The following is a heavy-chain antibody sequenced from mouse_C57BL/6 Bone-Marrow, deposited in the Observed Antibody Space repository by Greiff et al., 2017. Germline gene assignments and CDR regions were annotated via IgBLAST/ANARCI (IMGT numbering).Heavy chain of an antibody. CDR2: IGNWANNN. D-gene: IGHD4-1*01. CDR3: AGRDWGYAY. Sequence: EVMLEESGGGLVQPGGSLKLSCAASGFTFSDYGMAWVRQAPRKGPEWVAFIGNWANNNYYADTVTSRFTISRKNAKNTMYLEMSSQGTEDSARYYDAGRDWGYAYWGQGTLVTVSA. J-gene: IGHJ3*01. V-gene: IGHV5-15*01. CDR1: GFTFSDYG.